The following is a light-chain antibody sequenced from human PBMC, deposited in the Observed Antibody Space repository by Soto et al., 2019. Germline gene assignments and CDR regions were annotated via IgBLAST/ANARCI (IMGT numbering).Light chain of an antibody. V-gene: IGLV1-51*01. CDR1: SFNLGNNY. CDR3: GTWDSSLSAYV. CDR2: DNN. J-gene: IGLJ1*01. Sequence: VLTQPPSVSAAPGQKVTISCSGSSFNLGNNYVSWYQQLPGTAPKLLIYDNNKRTSGTPDRVSASKSGTSATLGITGLQTGDEADYYCGTWDSSLSAYVFGTGTKVTVL.